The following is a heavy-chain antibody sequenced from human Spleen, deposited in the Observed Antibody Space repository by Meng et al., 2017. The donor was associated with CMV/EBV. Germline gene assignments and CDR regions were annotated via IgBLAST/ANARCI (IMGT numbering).Heavy chain of an antibody. CDR3: ARGGVGYGGNTEGYYGLGG. D-gene: IGHD4-23*01. V-gene: IGHV4-4*07. CDR1: GSISSYY. J-gene: IGHJ6*02. Sequence: GSLRRSCTVSGSISSYYWTWIRQPAGKGLEWIGRISSSGGTNYKSSLKSRVTMSVDTSKNQFSLKLGSVTAADTAVYYCARGGVGYGGNTEGYYGLGGWGQGTTVTVSS. CDR2: ISSSGGT.